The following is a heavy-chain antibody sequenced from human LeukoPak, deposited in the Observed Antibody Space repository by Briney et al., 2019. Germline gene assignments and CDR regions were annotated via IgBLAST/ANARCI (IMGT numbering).Heavy chain of an antibody. CDR2: IYTSGST. CDR1: GGSISSYY. CDR3: ARGGYSSSSPYYYYYYYMDV. D-gene: IGHD6-6*01. J-gene: IGHJ6*03. Sequence: PSETLSLTCTVSGGSISSYYWSWIRQPAGKGLEWIGRIYTSGSTNYNPSLKSRVTMPVDTSKNQFSLKLSSVTAADTAVYYCARGGYSSSSPYYYYYYYMDVWGKGTTVTVSS. V-gene: IGHV4-4*07.